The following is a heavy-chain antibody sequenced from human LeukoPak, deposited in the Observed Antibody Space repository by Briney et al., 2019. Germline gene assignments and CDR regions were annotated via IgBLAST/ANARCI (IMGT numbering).Heavy chain of an antibody. V-gene: IGHV3-21*01. CDR2: ISSSSSYS. Sequence: PGGSLRLSCAASGFTFSSYSMNWVRQAPGKGLEWVSSISSSSSYSYYADSVKGRFTISRDNAKNSLYLQMNSLRAEDTAMYYCARDLRGYSSSSYPLYNWFDPWGQGALVTVSS. D-gene: IGHD6-6*01. CDR1: GFTFSSYS. J-gene: IGHJ5*02. CDR3: ARDLRGYSSSSYPLYNWFDP.